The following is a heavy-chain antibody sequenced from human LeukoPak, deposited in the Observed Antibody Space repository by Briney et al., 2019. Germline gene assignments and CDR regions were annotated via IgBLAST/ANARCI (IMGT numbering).Heavy chain of an antibody. V-gene: IGHV5-51*01. D-gene: IGHD6-13*01. Sequence: GESLKISCKGSGYSFTSYWIGWVRQMPGKGLEWMGIIYPGDSDTRYSPSFQGQVTISADKSISTAYLQWSSLKASDTAMYYCARWVDSSRLGYYGMDVWGQGTTVTVSS. CDR2: IYPGDSDT. J-gene: IGHJ6*02. CDR3: ARWVDSSRLGYYGMDV. CDR1: GYSFTSYW.